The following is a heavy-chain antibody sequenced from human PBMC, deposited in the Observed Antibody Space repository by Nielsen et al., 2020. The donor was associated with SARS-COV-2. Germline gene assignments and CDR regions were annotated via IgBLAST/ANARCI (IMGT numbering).Heavy chain of an antibody. Sequence: GESLKISCAASGFTFSSYWMSWVRQAPGKGLEWVAIIKQDGSEKYYVDSVKGRFTISRDNAKNSLYLQMNSLRAEDTAVYYCARGIWFDPWGQGTLVTVSS. J-gene: IGHJ5*02. CDR2: IKQDGSEK. V-gene: IGHV3-7*03. CDR1: GFTFSSYW. CDR3: ARGIWFDP.